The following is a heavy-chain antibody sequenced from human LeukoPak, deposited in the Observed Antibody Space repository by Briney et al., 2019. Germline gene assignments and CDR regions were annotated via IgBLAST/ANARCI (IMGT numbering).Heavy chain of an antibody. Sequence: GGSLRLSCAASGFTFSDYYMSWIRQAPGKGLEWVSYISSSGSTIYYADSVKGRFTISRDNAKNSLYLQMNSLGAEDTAVYYCARVRTIFGVVIPEFDYWGQGTLVTVSS. CDR3: ARVRTIFGVVIPEFDY. J-gene: IGHJ4*02. CDR1: GFTFSDYY. V-gene: IGHV3-11*04. CDR2: ISSSGSTI. D-gene: IGHD3-3*01.